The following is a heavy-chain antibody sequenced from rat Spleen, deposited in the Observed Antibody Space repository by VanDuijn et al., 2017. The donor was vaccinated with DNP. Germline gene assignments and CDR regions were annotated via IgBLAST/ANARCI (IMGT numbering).Heavy chain of an antibody. CDR2: IKYSGIT. CDR3: ARYITTGAMDA. Sequence: EVQLQESGPGLLKPSQSLSLTCSVTGYSITSHYWGWIRKFPGNKMEWIGHIKYSGITSYNPSLTSRISITRDTSKNQFFLQLNSVTSEDTATYYCARYITTGAMDAWGQGTSVTVSS. J-gene: IGHJ4*01. V-gene: IGHV3-1*01. D-gene: IGHD1-10*01. CDR1: GYSITSHY.